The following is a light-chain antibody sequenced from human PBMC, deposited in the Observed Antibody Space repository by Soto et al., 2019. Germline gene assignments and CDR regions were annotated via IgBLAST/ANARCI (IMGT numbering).Light chain of an antibody. J-gene: IGKJ3*01. CDR1: QDISNY. CDR3: QHYDGEIFT. CDR2: DAS. V-gene: IGKV1-33*01. Sequence: DIQMTQSPSSLSASVGDRVTITCQASQDISNYLNWYQQKPAKAPKLLIYDASNLETGVPSRFSGSGSGTYFTFTISSLQPEDIGTYYCQHYDGEIFTFGPGTKVDIK.